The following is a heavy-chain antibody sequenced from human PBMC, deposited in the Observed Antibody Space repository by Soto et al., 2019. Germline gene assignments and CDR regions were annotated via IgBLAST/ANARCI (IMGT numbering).Heavy chain of an antibody. CDR1: GYSFTSYW. D-gene: IGHD6-13*01. CDR2: IDPSDSYT. Sequence: PGESLKISCKGSGYSFTSYWISWVRQMPGKGLEWMGRIDPSDSYTNYSPSFQGHVTISADKSISTAYLQWSSLKASDTAMYYCARIAAAGTPLHAMDVWGQGTTVTVSS. CDR3: ARIAAAGTPLHAMDV. J-gene: IGHJ6*02. V-gene: IGHV5-10-1*01.